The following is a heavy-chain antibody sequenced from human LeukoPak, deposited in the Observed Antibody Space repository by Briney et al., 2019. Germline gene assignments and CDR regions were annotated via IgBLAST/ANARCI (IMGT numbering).Heavy chain of an antibody. V-gene: IGHV1-69*13. J-gene: IGHJ6*02. CDR1: GGTFSSYA. CDR2: IIPIFGTA. D-gene: IGHD3-22*01. Sequence: SVKVSCKASGGTFSSYAISWVRQAPGQGLEWTGGIIPIFGTASYAQKFQGRVTITADESTSTAYMELSSLRSEDTAVYYCARVRYDSSGGSDGTYYYYGMDVWGQGTTVTVSS. CDR3: ARVRYDSSGGSDGTYYYYGMDV.